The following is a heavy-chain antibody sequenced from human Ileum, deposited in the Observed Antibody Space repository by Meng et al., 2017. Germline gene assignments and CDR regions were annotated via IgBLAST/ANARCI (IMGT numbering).Heavy chain of an antibody. CDR1: GTW. CDR3: ATSNDRDVYYLGY. Sequence: QFHLQDSGPRLGKPSGTPSLTCAVSGTWWSCGRQPPGKGLEWIGEIFQSGRTNYNPSLKSRVTISIDKSKSQISLQLSAVTAADTAVYSCATSNDRDVYYLGYWGQGTLVTVSS. CDR2: IFQSGRT. D-gene: IGHD3-22*01. V-gene: IGHV4-4*02. J-gene: IGHJ4*02.